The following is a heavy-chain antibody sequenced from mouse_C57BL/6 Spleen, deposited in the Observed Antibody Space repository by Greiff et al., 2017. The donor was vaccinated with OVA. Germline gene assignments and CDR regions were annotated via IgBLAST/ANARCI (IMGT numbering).Heavy chain of an antibody. CDR2: IDPETGGT. V-gene: IGHV1-15*01. CDR1: GYTFTDYE. CDR3: TRLIYYYGSSPSWFAY. Sequence: QVQLQQSGAELVRPGASVTLSCKASGYTFTDYEMHWVKQTPVNGLEWIGAIDPETGGTAYNQKFKGKAILTADQSSRTAYRELRSLTSEDSAVYYCTRLIYYYGSSPSWFAYWGQGTLVTVSA. J-gene: IGHJ3*01. D-gene: IGHD1-1*01.